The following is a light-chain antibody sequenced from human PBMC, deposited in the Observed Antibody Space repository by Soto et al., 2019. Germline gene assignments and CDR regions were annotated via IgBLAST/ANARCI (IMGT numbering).Light chain of an antibody. V-gene: IGLV1-51*01. CDR3: GTWDSSLSEGV. Sequence: QSVLTQPPSVSAAPGLKVTISCSGSSSNIGNNYVSWYQQLPGTAPKLLIYDNNKRPSGIPDRFSGSKSGTSATLGITGLQTGDEADYYCGTWDSSLSEGVFGGGTKLTVL. CDR2: DNN. J-gene: IGLJ2*01. CDR1: SSNIGNNY.